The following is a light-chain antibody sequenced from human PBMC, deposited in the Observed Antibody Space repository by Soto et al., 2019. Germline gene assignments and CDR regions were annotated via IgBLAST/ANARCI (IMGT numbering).Light chain of an antibody. CDR2: KAS. CDR1: QSISSY. CDR3: QQYDSSSWT. Sequence: DIKMTQSPSSLSRSVGDRVTITCQASQSISSYLNWYQQKPGKAPKLLIYKASNLEDGVPTRFSGSGSGTEFTLTISSPQPDDFATYYCQQYDSSSWTFGQGIKLDIK. J-gene: IGKJ1*01. V-gene: IGKV1-5*03.